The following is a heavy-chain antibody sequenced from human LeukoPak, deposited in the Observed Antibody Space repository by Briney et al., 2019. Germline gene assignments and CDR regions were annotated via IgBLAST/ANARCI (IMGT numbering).Heavy chain of an antibody. V-gene: IGHV3-66*01. CDR1: GFTVSSNY. CDR3: ARGPLRFLTDV. D-gene: IGHD3-3*01. Sequence: GGSLRLSCAASGFTVSSNYMSWARQAPGKGLEWVSVIYSGGSTYYADSVKGRFTISRDNSKNTLYLQMNSLRAEDTAVYYCARGPLRFLTDVWGQGTTVTVSS. J-gene: IGHJ6*02. CDR2: IYSGGST.